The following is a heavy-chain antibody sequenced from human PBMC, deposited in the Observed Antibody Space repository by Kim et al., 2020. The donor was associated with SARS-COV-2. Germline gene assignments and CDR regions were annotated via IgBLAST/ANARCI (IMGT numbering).Heavy chain of an antibody. CDR2: SHK. CDR3: ARDGGNWFDP. D-gene: IGHD3-16*01. V-gene: IGHV3-30-3*01. J-gene: IGHJ5*02. Sequence: SHKYHAEPVKGRFTISRNNSKNTRYLQMNSLRAEDTAVYYCARDGGNWFDPWGQGTLVTVSS.